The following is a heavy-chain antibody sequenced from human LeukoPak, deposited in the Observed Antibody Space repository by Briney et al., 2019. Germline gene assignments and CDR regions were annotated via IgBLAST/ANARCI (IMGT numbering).Heavy chain of an antibody. CDR2: INERATII. D-gene: IGHD3-16*01. Sequence: GGSLRLSCAASGFTFTDYAMHWVRQTPGEGLEWVSRINERATIISYADSVKGRFTISRENARNTLYLQMNSLTAEDTAVYYCVRDLILVWTPGDDFDHWGQGTLVTVSS. V-gene: IGHV3-74*01. CDR3: VRDLILVWTPGDDFDH. CDR1: GFTFTDYA. J-gene: IGHJ4*02.